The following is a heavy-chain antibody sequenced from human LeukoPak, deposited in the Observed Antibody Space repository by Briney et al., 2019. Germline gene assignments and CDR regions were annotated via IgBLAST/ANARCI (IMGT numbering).Heavy chain of an antibody. D-gene: IGHD5-18*01. CDR2: IYYSGST. J-gene: IGHJ4*02. CDR3: ARVSPRYSYSD. Sequence: SETLSLTCTVSGGSISSGGYYWSWIRQHPGKGLEWIGYIYYSGSTYYNPSLKSRVTISVDTSKNQFPLKLSSVTAADTAVYYCARVSPRYSYSDWGQGTLVTVSS. V-gene: IGHV4-31*03. CDR1: GGSISSGGYY.